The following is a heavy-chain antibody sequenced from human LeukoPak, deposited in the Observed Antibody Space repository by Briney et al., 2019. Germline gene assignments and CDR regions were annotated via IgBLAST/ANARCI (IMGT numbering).Heavy chain of an antibody. CDR2: IYYSGST. Sequence: SETLSLTCTVSGGSISIYYWSWIRQPPGKGLEWIGYIYYSGSTNYNPSLKSRVTISVDTSKNRFSLKLSSVTAADTAVYYCARERRGGRDAFDIWGQGTMVTVSS. D-gene: IGHD3-10*01. CDR1: GGSISIYY. V-gene: IGHV4-59*01. J-gene: IGHJ3*02. CDR3: ARERRGGRDAFDI.